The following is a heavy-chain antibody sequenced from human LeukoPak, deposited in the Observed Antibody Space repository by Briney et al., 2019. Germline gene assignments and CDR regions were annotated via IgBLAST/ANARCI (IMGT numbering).Heavy chain of an antibody. CDR2: IYSSGST. CDR3: ARGLNNRKSGRRFDVFEI. Sequence: SETLSLTCTVSGASINSYYWSWIRQPPGKGLEWIGYIYSSGSTNYNPSLKSRVTISADTSKNQFSLRLSSVTAADTAVYYCARGLNNRKSGRRFDVFEIWGQGTMVTVSS. CDR1: GASINSYY. D-gene: IGHD1-14*01. V-gene: IGHV4-59*01. J-gene: IGHJ3*02.